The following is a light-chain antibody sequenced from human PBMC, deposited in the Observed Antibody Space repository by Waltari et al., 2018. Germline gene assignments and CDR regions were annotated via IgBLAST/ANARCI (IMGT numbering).Light chain of an antibody. Sequence: ELVLTQSPGTLSLSPGERAPLSCRASQTFSGSLAWYQQKPGQAPRLLIYEVSSRASGIPDRFSGSGSRTDFSLTISRLEPEDFAVYYCQKYGTLPATFGQGTKVEIK. CDR3: QKYGTLPAT. CDR2: EVS. J-gene: IGKJ1*01. CDR1: QTFSGS. V-gene: IGKV3-20*01.